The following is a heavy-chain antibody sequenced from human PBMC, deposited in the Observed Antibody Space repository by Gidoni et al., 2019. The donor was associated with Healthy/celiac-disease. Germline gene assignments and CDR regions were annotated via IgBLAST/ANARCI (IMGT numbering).Heavy chain of an antibody. CDR2: IYYSGST. CDR3: ARSSKYYYDSSGYYLFDY. CDR1: GGSLSSYY. D-gene: IGHD3-22*01. V-gene: IGHV4-59*01. J-gene: IGHJ4*02. Sequence: QVQLQESGPGLVKPSETLSLTCTVSGGSLSSYYWSWIRQPPGKGLEWIGYIYYSGSTNYNPSLKSRVTISVDTSKNQFSLKLSSVTAADTAVYYCARSSKYYYDSSGYYLFDYWGQGTLVTVSS.